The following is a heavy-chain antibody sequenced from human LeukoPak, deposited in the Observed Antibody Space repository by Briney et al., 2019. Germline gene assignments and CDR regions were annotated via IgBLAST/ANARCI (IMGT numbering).Heavy chain of an antibody. CDR2: IYYSGST. D-gene: IGHD3-10*01. Sequence: KPSETLSLTCTVSGGSISSSSYYWGWIRQPPGKGLEWIGSIYYSGSTYYNPSLKSRVTISVDTSKNQFSLKLSSVTAADTAVYYCARHGFGELGVFDYWGQGTLVTVSS. CDR1: GGSISSSSYY. J-gene: IGHJ4*02. CDR3: ARHGFGELGVFDY. V-gene: IGHV4-39*01.